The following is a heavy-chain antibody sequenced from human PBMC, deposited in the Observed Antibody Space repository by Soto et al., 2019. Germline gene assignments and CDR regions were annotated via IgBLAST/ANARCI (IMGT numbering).Heavy chain of an antibody. CDR2: INHSGST. CDR1: GGSFSGYY. V-gene: IGHV4-34*01. J-gene: IGHJ4*02. Sequence: SETLSLTCAVYGGSFSGYYWSWIRQPPGKGLEWIGEINHSGSTNYNPSLKSRVTISVDTSKNQFSLKLSSVTAADTAVYYCARVIAAAGISVHSWGQGTLVTASS. CDR3: ARVIAAAGISVHS. D-gene: IGHD6-13*01.